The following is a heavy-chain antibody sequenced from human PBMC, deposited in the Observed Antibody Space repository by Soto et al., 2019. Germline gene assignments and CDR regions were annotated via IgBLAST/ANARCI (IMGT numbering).Heavy chain of an antibody. CDR1: GGSISSGDYY. CDR2: IYYSGST. J-gene: IGHJ4*02. V-gene: IGHV4-30-4*01. D-gene: IGHD3-10*01. CDR3: ARAQGSGFLVS. Sequence: PSENLSLTCTVSGGSISSGDYYWSWIRQPPGKGLEWIGYIYYSGSTYYNPSLKSRVTISVDTSKNQFSPKLSSVTAADTAVYYCARAQGSGFLVSWGQRTLVTVSS.